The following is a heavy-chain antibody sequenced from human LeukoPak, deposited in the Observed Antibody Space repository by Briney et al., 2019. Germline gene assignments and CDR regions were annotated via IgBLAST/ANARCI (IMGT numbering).Heavy chain of an antibody. V-gene: IGHV3-21*01. CDR1: GFTFSTFS. Sequence: GRSLRLSCAASGFTFSTFSMNWVRQAPGKGREWVSSISSSSSYIYYADSVKGRFTISRDNAKNSLYLQMNSLRAEDTAVYYCARVGQQLVSNYFDYWGQGTLVTVSS. CDR3: ARVGQQLVSNYFDY. CDR2: ISSSSSYI. J-gene: IGHJ4*02. D-gene: IGHD6-13*01.